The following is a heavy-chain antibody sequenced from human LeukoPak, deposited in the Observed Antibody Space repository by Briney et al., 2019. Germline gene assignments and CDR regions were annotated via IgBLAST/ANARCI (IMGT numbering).Heavy chain of an antibody. D-gene: IGHD1-26*01. CDR2: ISAYNGNT. CDR1: GYTFTGYY. Sequence: ASVKVSCKASGYTFTGYYMHWVRQAPGQGLEWMGWISAYNGNTNYAQKLQGRVTMTTDTSTSTAYMELRSLRSDDTAVYYCARERRKWEPWGQGTLVTVSS. CDR3: ARERRKWEP. V-gene: IGHV1-18*04. J-gene: IGHJ4*02.